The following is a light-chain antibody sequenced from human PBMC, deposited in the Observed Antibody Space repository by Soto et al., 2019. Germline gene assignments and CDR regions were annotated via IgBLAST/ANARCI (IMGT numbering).Light chain of an antibody. J-gene: IGKJ4*01. CDR3: QQYNNWPLALT. Sequence: EMVMTHSPATLSVSPGERVTLSCSASQSISNNLAWYQQRPGQAPRLLIYGASTRATGIAARFSGSGSGTEFTLTISSLQSEDFAVYYCQQYNNWPLALTFGGGTKVDIK. CDR1: QSISNN. V-gene: IGKV3-15*01. CDR2: GAS.